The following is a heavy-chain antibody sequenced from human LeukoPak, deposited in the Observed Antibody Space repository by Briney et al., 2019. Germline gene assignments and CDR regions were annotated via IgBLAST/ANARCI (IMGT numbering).Heavy chain of an antibody. D-gene: IGHD2-15*01. Sequence: KASETLSLTCTVSGGSISSYYWSWIRQPPGKGLEWIGYIYYSGSTNYNPSLKSRVTISVDTSKNQFSLKLGSVTAADTAVYYCARTVWYPNWFDPWGQGTLVTVSS. V-gene: IGHV4-59*08. J-gene: IGHJ5*02. CDR2: IYYSGST. CDR1: GGSISSYY. CDR3: ARTVWYPNWFDP.